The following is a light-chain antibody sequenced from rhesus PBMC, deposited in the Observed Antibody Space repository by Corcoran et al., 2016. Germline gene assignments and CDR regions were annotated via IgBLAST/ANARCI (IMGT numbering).Light chain of an antibody. J-gene: IGKJ1*01. Sequence: EIVMTQSPATLSLSPGETATISCRTSQSVSSYVAWYQQKPGQAPRLLIYVASSRATGIPDRFSGSGSGTDFTPTISSLEPEDFAVYYCQETSNLTWTFGQGTKVEIK. CDR2: VAS. CDR1: QSVSSY. V-gene: IGKV3-31*02. CDR3: QETSNLTWT.